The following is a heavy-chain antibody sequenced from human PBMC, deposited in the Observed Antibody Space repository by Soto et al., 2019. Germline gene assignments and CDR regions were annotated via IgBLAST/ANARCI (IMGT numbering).Heavy chain of an antibody. CDR3: ARVGYCSGGSCYFGFDY. Sequence: SVKVSCQASGYTFTSSGLSWVRQAPGQGLEGMGWISAYNGNTNYAQKLQGRVTMTTDTSTSTAYMELRSLRSDDTAVYYCARVGYCSGGSCYFGFDYWGQGTLVTVSS. J-gene: IGHJ4*02. CDR2: ISAYNGNT. V-gene: IGHV1-18*04. CDR1: GYTFTSSG. D-gene: IGHD2-15*01.